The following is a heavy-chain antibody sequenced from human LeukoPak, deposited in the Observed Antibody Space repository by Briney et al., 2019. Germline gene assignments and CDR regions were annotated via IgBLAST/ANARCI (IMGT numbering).Heavy chain of an antibody. CDR2: IFQSGST. Sequence: SETLSLTCAVSGGSISSADYSWSWIRQPPGKGLEWLGYIFQSGSTYYNPSLKSRVTISVDRSKNQFSLKLSSVTAADTAVYYCARVGSDWNDVRYNWFDPWGQGTLVTVSS. D-gene: IGHD1-1*01. CDR1: GGSISSADYS. CDR3: ARVGSDWNDVRYNWFDP. J-gene: IGHJ5*02. V-gene: IGHV4-30-2*01.